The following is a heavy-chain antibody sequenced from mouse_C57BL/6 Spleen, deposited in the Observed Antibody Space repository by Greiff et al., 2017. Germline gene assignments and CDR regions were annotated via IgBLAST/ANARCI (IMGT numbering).Heavy chain of an antibody. CDR2: INPGSGGT. J-gene: IGHJ3*01. V-gene: IGHV1-54*01. CDR1: GYAFTNYL. D-gene: IGHD1-1*01. CDR3: ARDYGSSHPFAY. Sequence: QVHVKQSGAELVRPGTSVKVSCKASGYAFTNYLIEWVKQRPGQGLEWIGVINPGSGGTNYNEKFKGKATLTADKSSSTAYMQLSSLTSEDSAVYFCARDYGSSHPFAYWGQGTLGTVSA.